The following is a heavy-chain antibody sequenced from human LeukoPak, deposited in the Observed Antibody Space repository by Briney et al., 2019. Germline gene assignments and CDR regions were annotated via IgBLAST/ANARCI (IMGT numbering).Heavy chain of an antibody. CDR1: GYSFTKYW. Sequence: GESLKISCKGSGYSFTKYWIGWVRQMPRKGLEWMGIIYPGDPDTTYSPSFQGQVTISADKSISTAYLQWSSLRASDTAIYYCARRRGVTATLNYFDYWGQGTLVTVSS. V-gene: IGHV5-51*01. D-gene: IGHD2-21*02. CDR3: ARRRGVTATLNYFDY. J-gene: IGHJ4*02. CDR2: IYPGDPDT.